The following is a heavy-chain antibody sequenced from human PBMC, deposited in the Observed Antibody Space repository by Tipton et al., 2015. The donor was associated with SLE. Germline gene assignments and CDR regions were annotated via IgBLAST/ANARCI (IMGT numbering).Heavy chain of an antibody. CDR1: GFSFITYG. CDR3: AKGKRTIYDHDAFDM. J-gene: IGHJ3*02. Sequence: SLRLSCSPSGFSFITYGMAWVRQSPGKGLEWVSTIRNGGGKSDGKTNYAETVRGRFTISRDTSKNRIYLQMDNLRAEDTALSYCAKGKRTIYDHDAFDMWGQGTVVTASS. CDR2: IRNGGGKSDGKT. V-gene: IGHV3-23*01. D-gene: IGHD3-3*01.